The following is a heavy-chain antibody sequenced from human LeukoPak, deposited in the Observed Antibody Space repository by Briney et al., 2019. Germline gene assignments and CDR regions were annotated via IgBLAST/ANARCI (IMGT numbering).Heavy chain of an antibody. CDR3: VRVGTSFDI. CDR2: ISGIGGST. Sequence: GGSLRLSCAASGFTFSSYAMSWVRQAPGKGLEWVSSISGIGGSTYYADSVKGRFTISRDNAKNTLYLQMNSLRVEDTAVYYCVRVGTSFDIWGQGTMVTVSS. D-gene: IGHD7-27*01. J-gene: IGHJ3*02. CDR1: GFTFSSYA. V-gene: IGHV3-23*01.